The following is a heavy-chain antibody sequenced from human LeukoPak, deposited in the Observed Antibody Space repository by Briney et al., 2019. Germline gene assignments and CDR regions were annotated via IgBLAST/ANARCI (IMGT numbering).Heavy chain of an antibody. CDR1: GGSFSGYY. CDR3: ARGQRITMVRGARYFDL. CDR2: INHSGST. V-gene: IGHV4-34*01. D-gene: IGHD3-10*01. J-gene: IGHJ2*01. Sequence: PSETLSLTCAVYGGSFSGYYWSWIRQPPGKGLEWIGEINHSGSTNYNPSLKSRVTISVDTSKNQFSLKLSSVTAADTAVYYCARGQRITMVRGARYFDLWGRGTLVAVPS.